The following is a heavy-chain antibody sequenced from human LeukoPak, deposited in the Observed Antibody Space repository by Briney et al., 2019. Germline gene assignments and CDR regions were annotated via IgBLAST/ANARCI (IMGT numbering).Heavy chain of an antibody. CDR2: IKEDGSET. CDR1: GFTFSDYW. D-gene: IGHD3-3*01. J-gene: IGHJ4*02. CDR3: ARATIFGVVSALGPLDS. V-gene: IGHV3-7*01. Sequence: GGSPRLSCAASGFTFSDYWMTWVRQAPGRGLECMANIKEDGSETYYVDSVEGRFTISRDNAKNPLYLQMNSLRAEDTAVYYCARATIFGVVSALGPLDSWGQGTLVTVSS.